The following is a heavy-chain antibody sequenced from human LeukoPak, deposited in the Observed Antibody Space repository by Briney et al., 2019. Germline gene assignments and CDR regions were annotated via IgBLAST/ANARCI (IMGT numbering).Heavy chain of an antibody. CDR1: GFTFSSYA. J-gene: IGHJ4*02. V-gene: IGHV3-23*01. CDR2: ISGSGGST. Sequence: GRSLRLSCAASGFTFSSYAMSWVRQAPGKGLEWVSGISGSGGSTYYADSVKGRFTISRDNSKNTLYLQMNSLRADDTAVYYCAKNSLMTTVTTSDHWGQGTLVTVSS. D-gene: IGHD4-11*01. CDR3: AKNSLMTTVTTSDH.